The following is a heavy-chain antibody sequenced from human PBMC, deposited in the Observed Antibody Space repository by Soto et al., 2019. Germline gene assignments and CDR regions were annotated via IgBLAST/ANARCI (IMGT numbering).Heavy chain of an antibody. CDR3: ARFSGGSYNTYYFYYGMDV. V-gene: IGHV1-18*01. Sequence: ASVKVSCKASGYTFTSYGISWVRQAPGQGLDWMGWISAYNGNTKYAQDLQGRVTMTTDTSTSTAYMKLRSLRSDDTAVYYCARFSGGSYNTYYFYYGMDVWGQGTTVTVSS. J-gene: IGHJ6*02. CDR1: GYTFTSYG. CDR2: ISAYNGNT. D-gene: IGHD2-15*01.